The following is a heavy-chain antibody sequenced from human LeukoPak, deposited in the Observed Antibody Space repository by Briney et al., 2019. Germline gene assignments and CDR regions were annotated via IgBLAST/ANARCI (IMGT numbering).Heavy chain of an antibody. CDR2: IYHSGRT. CDR3: ARDAGHSITMIPNGMDV. V-gene: IGHV4-4*02. J-gene: IGHJ6*02. Sequence: SETLSLTCAVSGGSISSTSWYSWVRQPPGKGLEWIGEIYHSGRTNYKASLKSRVTISLDKSKNQFSLKLSSVTAADTAVYYCARDAGHSITMIPNGMDVWGQGTTVTVSS. D-gene: IGHD3-22*01. CDR1: GGSISSTSW.